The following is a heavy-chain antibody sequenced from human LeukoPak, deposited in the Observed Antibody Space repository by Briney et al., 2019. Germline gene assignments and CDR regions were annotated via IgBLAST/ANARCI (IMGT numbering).Heavy chain of an antibody. Sequence: GGSLRLSCAASGFTFSSYWMHWVRQAPGKGLVWVSRINSDGSSTSYADSVKGRFTLSRDNAKNTLYLQMNSLRAEDTAVYYCARVPAAAGYSYGYEYFDYWGQGTLVTVSS. J-gene: IGHJ4*02. CDR2: INSDGSST. CDR3: ARVPAAAGYSYGYEYFDY. V-gene: IGHV3-74*01. D-gene: IGHD5-18*01. CDR1: GFTFSSYW.